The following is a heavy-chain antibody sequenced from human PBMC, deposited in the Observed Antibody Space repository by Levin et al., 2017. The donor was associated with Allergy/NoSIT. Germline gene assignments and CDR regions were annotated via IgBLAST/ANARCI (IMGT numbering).Heavy chain of an antibody. V-gene: IGHV1-46*01. CDR1: GYTFTTYY. CDR2: INPSGGST. CDR3: GRGPGYYDILTGYHGDLDY. D-gene: IGHD3-9*01. J-gene: IGHJ4*02. Sequence: VASVKVSCKASGYTFTTYYMHWVRQAPGQGLEWMGLINPSGGSTGYAQNFQDRVTMTSDTATSTVYMELSSLRSEDTAVYYCGRGPGYYDILTGYHGDLDYWGQGTLVTVSS.